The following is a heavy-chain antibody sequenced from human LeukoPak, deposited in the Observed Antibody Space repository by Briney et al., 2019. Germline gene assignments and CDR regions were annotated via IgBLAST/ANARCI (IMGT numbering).Heavy chain of an antibody. D-gene: IGHD3-10*01. V-gene: IGHV1-18*01. CDR1: GYTFTSYG. CDR2: ISAYNGNT. Sequence: ASVKVSCKASGYTFTSYGISWVRQAPGQGLEWMGWISAYNGNTNYAQKLQGRVTMTTDTSTSTAYMELRSLRSDDTAVYYCARAQYYYGSGGNWFDPWGQGTLVTVSS. CDR3: ARAQYYYGSGGNWFDP. J-gene: IGHJ5*02.